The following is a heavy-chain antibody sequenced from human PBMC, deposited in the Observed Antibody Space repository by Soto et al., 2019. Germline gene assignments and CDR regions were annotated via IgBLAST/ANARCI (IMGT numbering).Heavy chain of an antibody. J-gene: IGHJ4*02. V-gene: IGHV3-33*01. Sequence: HPGGSLRLSCAASGFPFNNYAMHWVRQAPGKGLEWVAVIWHDGSNEHYADSVKGRFRIARDNSNSTLYSQMNSLRGEDTSLYYCARDDVSMVTTFLDYWGLGTLVTSPQ. CDR3: ARDDVSMVTTFLDY. CDR2: IWHDGSNE. D-gene: IGHD2-21*02. CDR1: GFPFNNYA.